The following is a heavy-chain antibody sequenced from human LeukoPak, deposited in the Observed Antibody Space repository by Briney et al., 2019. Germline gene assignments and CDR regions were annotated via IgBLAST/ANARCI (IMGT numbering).Heavy chain of an antibody. CDR2: TSNDGSNK. J-gene: IGHJ3*02. CDR1: GFTFSSYA. CDR3: ARVRGIAASGTYFGSVHDAFDI. V-gene: IGHV3-30*04. D-gene: IGHD6-13*01. Sequence: GGSLRLSCAASGFTFSSYAMHWVRQAPGKGLEWVAVTSNDGSNKWYADSLKGRSTISRDNSKNTLYLQMNSLRAEDTAVYYCARVRGIAASGTYFGSVHDAFDIWGQGTMVTVSS.